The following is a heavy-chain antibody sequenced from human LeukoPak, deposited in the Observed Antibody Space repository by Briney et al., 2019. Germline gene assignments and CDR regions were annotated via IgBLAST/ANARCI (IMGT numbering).Heavy chain of an antibody. Sequence: GRSLRLSCAASGFTFDDYAMHWVRQAPGKGLEWVSGISWNSGSIGYADSVKGRFTISRDNSKNTLYLQMNSLRAEDTAVYYCARGIIYGSGSPLDPWGQGTLVTVSS. J-gene: IGHJ5*02. CDR3: ARGIIYGSGSPLDP. D-gene: IGHD3-10*01. CDR2: ISWNSGSI. V-gene: IGHV3-9*01. CDR1: GFTFDDYA.